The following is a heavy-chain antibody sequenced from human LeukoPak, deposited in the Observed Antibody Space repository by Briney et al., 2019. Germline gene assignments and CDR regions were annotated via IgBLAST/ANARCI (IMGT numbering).Heavy chain of an antibody. D-gene: IGHD6-25*01. Sequence: GESLKISCKGSGYSFTSYWIGWVRQLPGKGLEWMGLIYPGDSDTRYSPSFQGQVTISADKSISTAYLQWGSLKASDTAMYYGARLPYPAAYLTPYFDYWGQGTLVTVSS. CDR2: IYPGDSDT. CDR1: GYSFTSYW. CDR3: ARLPYPAAYLTPYFDY. J-gene: IGHJ4*02. V-gene: IGHV5-51*01.